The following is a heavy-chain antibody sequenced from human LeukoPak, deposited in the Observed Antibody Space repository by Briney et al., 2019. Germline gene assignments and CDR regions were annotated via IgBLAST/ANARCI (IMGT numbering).Heavy chain of an antibody. CDR1: GVSINSHY. CDR2: IYDSGSA. CDR3: ARVLQNYYHMDV. J-gene: IGHJ6*03. Sequence: PSETLSLTCTVSGVSINSHYWSWTRQPPGKGLEWIGFIYDSGSANYKSSLKSRVTMTVDTSKNQFSLKLNSVTAADTAVYYCARVLQNYYHMDVWGKGTTVTVSS. V-gene: IGHV4-59*11. D-gene: IGHD3-3*01.